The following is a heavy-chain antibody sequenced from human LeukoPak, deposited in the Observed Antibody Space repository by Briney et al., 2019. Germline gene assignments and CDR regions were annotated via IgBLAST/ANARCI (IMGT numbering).Heavy chain of an antibody. J-gene: IGHJ4*02. CDR3: ARGVTVSLWRIDY. CDR2: INPNSGGT. CDR1: GYTFTGYY. Sequence: ASVKVSCKASGYTFTGYYMHWVRQAPGQGLDWMGWINPNSGGTNYAQKFQGRVTMTRDTSISTAYMELSRLRSDDTAVYYCARGVTVSLWRIDYWGQGTLVTVSS. V-gene: IGHV1-2*02. D-gene: IGHD4-11*01.